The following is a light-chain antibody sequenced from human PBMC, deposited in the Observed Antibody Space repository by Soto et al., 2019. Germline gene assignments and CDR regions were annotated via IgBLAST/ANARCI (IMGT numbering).Light chain of an antibody. J-gene: IGKJ4*01. CDR1: QSLLHSNGYNY. V-gene: IGKV2-28*01. CDR3: MQARQTPPT. Sequence: DIVMTQSPLSLPVTPGEPASISCRSSQSLLHSNGYNYLDWYLQKPGQSPQLLIYLGSNRASGVPDRFSGSGSGKDFTLKISRVEAEDVGVYYCMQARQTPPTFGGGTKVEIK. CDR2: LGS.